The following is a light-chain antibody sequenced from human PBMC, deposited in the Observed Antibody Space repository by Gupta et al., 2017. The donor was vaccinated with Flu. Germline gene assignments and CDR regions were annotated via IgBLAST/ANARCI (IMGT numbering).Light chain of an antibody. CDR1: QSISSNY. Sequence: EIVLTQSPGTLSLSAGERATVSCRASQSISSNYLAWYQQRPGQAPGLLIYGTSHRGKGIPDRFSGSGSGTDFTLTISRREPEDSAVYYCQQFDNSPPWTFGQGTKVEI. V-gene: IGKV3-20*01. CDR3: QQFDNSPPWT. J-gene: IGKJ1*01. CDR2: GTS.